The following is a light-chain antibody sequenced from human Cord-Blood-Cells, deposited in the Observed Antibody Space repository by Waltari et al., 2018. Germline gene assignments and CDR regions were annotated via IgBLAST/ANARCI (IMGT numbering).Light chain of an antibody. Sequence: QSALTQTASVSGSPGQSITISCTGTSSDVGGYNYVSWYQQHPGKAPKRMIYEVSNRPSWVSNRFSGSKSGNTASLTISGLQAEDEADYYCSSYTSSSTLVFGTGTKVTVL. J-gene: IGLJ1*01. CDR1: SSDVGGYNY. CDR2: EVS. CDR3: SSYTSSSTLV. V-gene: IGLV2-14*01.